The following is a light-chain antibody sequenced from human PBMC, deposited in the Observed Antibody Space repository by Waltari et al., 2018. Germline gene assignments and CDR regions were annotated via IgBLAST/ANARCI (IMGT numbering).Light chain of an antibody. CDR1: QSLLYNSHNKNY. CDR3: QQYYTAPYT. V-gene: IGKV4-1*01. Sequence: SNQSLLYNSHNKNYLAWYQQKPGQPLKLFFYWASSRESGVPDRFSGSGSGTDFTLTIGSLRAEDVAVYYCQQYYTAPYTFGQGTKLEIK. J-gene: IGKJ2*01. CDR2: WAS.